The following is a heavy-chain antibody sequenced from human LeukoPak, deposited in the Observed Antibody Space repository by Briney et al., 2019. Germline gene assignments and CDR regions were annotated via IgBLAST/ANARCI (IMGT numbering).Heavy chain of an antibody. CDR3: AKGSISGYYDFWSGCYFDY. CDR2: ISGSGGST. J-gene: IGHJ4*02. V-gene: IGHV3-23*01. D-gene: IGHD3-3*01. CDR1: GFTFSSYA. Sequence: HPGGSLRLSCAASGFTFSSYAMSWVRQAPGKGLEWVSAISGSGGSTYYADSVKGRFTISRDNSKSTLYLQMNSLRAEDTAVYYCAKGSISGYYDFWSGCYFDYWGQGTLVTVSS.